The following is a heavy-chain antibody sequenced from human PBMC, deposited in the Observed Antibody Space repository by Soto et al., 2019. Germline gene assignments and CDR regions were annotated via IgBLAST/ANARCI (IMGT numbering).Heavy chain of an antibody. V-gene: IGHV2-5*02. D-gene: IGHD6-13*01. J-gene: IGHJ4*02. CDR3: AHRPDSGTWTDGRDY. Sequence: QITLKESGPTLVKPTQTLTLTCTFSGFSLSTRGVGVGWIRQPPGKALEWLALIYWDADKRYSPSLKSRLNIPKGTSNNQVVLTMTNMDPVDTATYYCAHRPDSGTWTDGRDYWGQGTLVTVSS. CDR1: GFSLSTRGVG. CDR2: IYWDADK.